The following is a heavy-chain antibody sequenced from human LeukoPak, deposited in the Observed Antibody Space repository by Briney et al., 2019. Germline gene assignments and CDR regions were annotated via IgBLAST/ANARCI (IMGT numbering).Heavy chain of an antibody. J-gene: IGHJ4*02. V-gene: IGHV4-30-4*08. D-gene: IGHD5/OR15-5a*01. CDR3: ARVQHDKVSDY. Sequence: PSETLSLTCTVSGGSISSGDYYWSWIRQPPGKGLEWIGYIYYSGSTYYNPSLKSRVTISVDTSKNQFSLKLSSVTAADTAVYYCARVQHDKVSDYWGQGTLVTVSS. CDR1: GGSISSGDYY. CDR2: IYYSGST.